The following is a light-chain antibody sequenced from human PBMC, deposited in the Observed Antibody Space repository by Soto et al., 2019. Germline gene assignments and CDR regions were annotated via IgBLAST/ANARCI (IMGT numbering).Light chain of an antibody. CDR2: GAS. J-gene: IGKJ2*01. CDR1: QSVSSRS. V-gene: IGKV3-20*01. Sequence: EMGVTQSPCTLSLSPGERATLSCRASQSVSSRSLAWYQQKGCQAPSLLIYGASRRATGLPDRFSGSVSGTDFTLTISRREPEDFAVYYWQQYGSSNTFGHGNQREIK. CDR3: QQYGSSNT.